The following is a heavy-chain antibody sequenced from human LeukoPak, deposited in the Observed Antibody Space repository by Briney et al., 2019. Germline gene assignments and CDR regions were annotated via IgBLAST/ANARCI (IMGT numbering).Heavy chain of an antibody. Sequence: GASVKVSCKASGYTFTGYYMHWVRQAPGQGLEWMGRINPNSGGTNYAQKFQGRVTMTRDTSNSTAYMELSRLRSDDTAVYYCARDLVTMIHMYYFDYLGQGTLVTVSS. CDR3: ARDLVTMIHMYYFDY. CDR1: GYTFTGYY. J-gene: IGHJ4*02. CDR2: INPNSGGT. V-gene: IGHV1-2*06. D-gene: IGHD3-22*01.